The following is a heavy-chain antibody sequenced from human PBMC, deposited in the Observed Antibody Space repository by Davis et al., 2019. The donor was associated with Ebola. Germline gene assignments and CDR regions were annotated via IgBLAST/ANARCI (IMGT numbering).Heavy chain of an antibody. Sequence: GESLKISCAASGFTFSTYGMHWVRQAPGKGLEWVSFIRYDGTDKYNADSVKGRFTISRDNAKSSLYLQMNSLRAEDTAVFYCVRGGSATAYWGQGTPVTVSS. CDR3: VRGGSATAY. J-gene: IGHJ1*01. D-gene: IGHD2-15*01. CDR2: IRYDGTDK. V-gene: IGHV3-30*02. CDR1: GFTFSTYG.